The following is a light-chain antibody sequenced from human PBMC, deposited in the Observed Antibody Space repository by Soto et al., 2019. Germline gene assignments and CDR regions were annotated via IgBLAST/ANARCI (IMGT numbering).Light chain of an antibody. V-gene: IGKV3-11*01. CDR3: QQYGISSIT. CDR2: DVS. J-gene: IGKJ5*01. CDR1: QSISTY. Sequence: EIVLTQSPATLSLSPGERATLSRSASQSISTYLAWYQQKPGRAPRLLIYDVSNRATGVPARFSGSGSGTDFPLTISSLEPEDFAVYYCQQYGISSITFGQGTRLEIK.